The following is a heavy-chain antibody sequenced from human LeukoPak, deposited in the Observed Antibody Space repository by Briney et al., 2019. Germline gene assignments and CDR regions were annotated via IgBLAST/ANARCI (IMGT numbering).Heavy chain of an antibody. CDR3: ARGPFDSSGYFLYFDY. V-gene: IGHV1-69*13. Sequence: SVKVSCKASGGTFSSYAISWVRQAPGQGLEWMGGIIPIFGTANYAQKFQGRVAITADESTSTAYMELSSLRSEDTAVYYCARGPFDSSGYFLYFDYWGQGTLVTVSS. CDR2: IIPIFGTA. CDR1: GGTFSSYA. J-gene: IGHJ4*02. D-gene: IGHD3-22*01.